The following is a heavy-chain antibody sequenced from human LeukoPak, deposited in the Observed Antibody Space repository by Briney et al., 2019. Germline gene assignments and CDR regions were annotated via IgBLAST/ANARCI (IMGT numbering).Heavy chain of an antibody. CDR1: GFTFSSYS. CDR2: ISSSSSYI. V-gene: IGHV3-21*01. Sequence: GGSLRLSCAASGFTFSSYSMNWVRQAPGKGLEWVSSISSSSSYIYHADSVKGRFTISRDNAKNSLYLQMNSLRAEDTAVYYCARDAEDAFDIWGQGTMVTVSS. CDR3: ARDAEDAFDI. J-gene: IGHJ3*02.